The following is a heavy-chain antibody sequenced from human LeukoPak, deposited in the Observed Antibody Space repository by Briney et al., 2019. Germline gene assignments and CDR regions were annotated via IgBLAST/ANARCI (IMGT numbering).Heavy chain of an antibody. CDR3: ASAGIAAAGRLN. CDR1: GFTFSSYA. V-gene: IGHV3-21*01. J-gene: IGHJ4*02. CDR2: ISSSSSYI. Sequence: PGGSLRLSCAASGFTFSSYAMSWVRQAPGKGLEWVSSISSSSSYIYYADSVKGRFTISRDNAKNSLYLQMNSLRAEDTAVYYCASAGIAAAGRLNRGQGTLVTVSS. D-gene: IGHD6-13*01.